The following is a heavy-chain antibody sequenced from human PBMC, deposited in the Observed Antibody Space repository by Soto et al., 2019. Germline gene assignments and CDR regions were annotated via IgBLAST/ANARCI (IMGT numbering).Heavy chain of an antibody. Sequence: GASVKVSCKASGGTFSSYAISWVRQAPGQGLEWMGGIIPIFGTANYAQKFQGRVTITADESTSTAYMGLSSLRSEDTAVYYCARDVGRSRTKLYFWGQGTMVTVSS. CDR2: IIPIFGTA. CDR1: GGTFSSYA. CDR3: ARDVGRSRTKLYF. J-gene: IGHJ3*01. D-gene: IGHD3-10*01. V-gene: IGHV1-69*13.